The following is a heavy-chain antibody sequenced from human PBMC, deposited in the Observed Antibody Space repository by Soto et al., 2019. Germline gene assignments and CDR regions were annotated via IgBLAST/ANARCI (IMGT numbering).Heavy chain of an antibody. J-gene: IGHJ4*02. V-gene: IGHV3-11*01. CDR1: GFFSDYH. CDR2: ISSSGRTI. Sequence: QVQLVESGGGLVKPGGSLRLSCAASGFFSDYHMSWIRQAPGKGLEWVSYISSSGRTIYYADSVKGRFTISRDNAKNSLYLQMNSLRAEDTAVYYCARDGPPYYWGQGILVTVSS. CDR3: ARDGPPYY.